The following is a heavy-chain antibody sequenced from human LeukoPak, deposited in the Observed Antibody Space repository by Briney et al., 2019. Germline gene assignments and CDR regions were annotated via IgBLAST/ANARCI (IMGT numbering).Heavy chain of an antibody. CDR2: ISSSGSTI. CDR3: ARDPYGSGSYYKDAFDI. J-gene: IGHJ3*02. V-gene: IGHV3-48*04. D-gene: IGHD3-10*01. Sequence: GGTLRLSCAASGFTFSSYGMSWIRQAPGKGLEWVSYISSSGSTIYYADSVKGRFTISRDNAKNSLYLQMNSLRAEDTAVYYCARDPYGSGSYYKDAFDIWGQGTMVTVSS. CDR1: GFTFSSYG.